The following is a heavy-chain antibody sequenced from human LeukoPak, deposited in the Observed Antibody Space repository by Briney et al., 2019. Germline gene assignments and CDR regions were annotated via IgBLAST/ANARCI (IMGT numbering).Heavy chain of an antibody. CDR3: ARAVGPYDY. V-gene: IGHV3-33*08. CDR1: GFTFDDYG. CDR2: IWNDGSNK. Sequence: GGSLRLSCAASGFTFDDYGIHWVRQAPGKGLEWVAVIWNDGSNKYYADSVKGRFTISRDNSKNTLYLQMNNLSADDTAVYYCARAVGPYDYWGQGTLVTVSS. D-gene: IGHD3-10*01. J-gene: IGHJ4*02.